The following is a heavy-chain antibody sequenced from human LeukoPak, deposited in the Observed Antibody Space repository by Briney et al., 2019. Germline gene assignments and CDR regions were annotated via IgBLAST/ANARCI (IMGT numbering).Heavy chain of an antibody. CDR1: GGSISNSSYY. D-gene: IGHD3-10*02. V-gene: IGHV4-39*01. CDR3: ASHSSYVSPFRS. J-gene: IGHJ5*02. Sequence: SETLSLTCSVSGGSISNSSYYWGWIRQPPGKGLEWIESIFYSGTTFYNPSLESRVTISVDTSKNQFSLKLSSVTAADTAMYYCASHSSYVSPFRSWGRGPLVTVSP. CDR2: IFYSGTT.